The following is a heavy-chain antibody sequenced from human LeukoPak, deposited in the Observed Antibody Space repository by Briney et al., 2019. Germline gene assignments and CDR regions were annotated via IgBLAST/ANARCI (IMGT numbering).Heavy chain of an antibody. J-gene: IGHJ4*02. CDR2: VNHSGST. V-gene: IGHV4-34*01. CDR3: ARGGIAAAGTNDY. Sequence: PSETLSLTCAVYGGSFSGYYWSWIRQPPGKGLEWIGEVNHSGSTNYNPSLKSRVTISVDTSKNQFSLKLSSVTAADTAVYYCARGGIAAAGTNDYWGQGTLVTVSS. CDR1: GGSFSGYY. D-gene: IGHD6-13*01.